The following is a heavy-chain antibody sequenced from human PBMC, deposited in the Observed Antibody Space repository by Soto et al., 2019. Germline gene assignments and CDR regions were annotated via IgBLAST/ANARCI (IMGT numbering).Heavy chain of an antibody. D-gene: IGHD3-9*01. J-gene: IGHJ6*03. CDR2: ISSSSSSI. CDR3: ARDERAIVLRYSDSITATYYYYMDV. V-gene: IGHV3-48*01. CDR1: GFTFSSYS. Sequence: EVQLVESGGGLVQPGGSLRLSCAASGFTFSSYSMNWVRQAPGKGLEWVSYISSSSSSIYYADSVKGRFTISRDNAKNSLYLQMNSLRAEDTAVYYCARDERAIVLRYSDSITATYYYYMDVWGKGTTVTVSS.